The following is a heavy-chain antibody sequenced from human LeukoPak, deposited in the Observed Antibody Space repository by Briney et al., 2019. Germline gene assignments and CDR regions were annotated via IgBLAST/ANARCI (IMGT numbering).Heavy chain of an antibody. CDR2: IKQDGSEK. J-gene: IGHJ4*02. V-gene: IGHV3-7*01. CDR3: ARDKLRDFWSGYYSAREYSFDY. D-gene: IGHD3-3*01. CDR1: GFTFSRYW. Sequence: GGSLRLSCAASGFTFSRYWMSWVRQAPGKGLEWVANIKQDGSEKNYVDSVKGRIIISRDNAKNSLYLQMNSLRAEDTAVYYCARDKLRDFWSGYYSAREYSFDYWGQGTLVTVSS.